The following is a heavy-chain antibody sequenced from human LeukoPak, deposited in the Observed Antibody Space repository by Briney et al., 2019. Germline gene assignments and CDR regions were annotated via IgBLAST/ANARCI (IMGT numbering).Heavy chain of an antibody. D-gene: IGHD3-10*01. CDR1: GGTFSSYA. CDR3: ARDSYGSGSYYNDY. CDR2: IIPILGIA. J-gene: IGHJ4*02. V-gene: IGHV1-69*04. Sequence: SVKVSCKASGGTFSSYAISWVRQAPGQGLEWMGRIIPILGIANYAQKFQGRVTITADKSTSTGYMELSSLRSEDTAVYYCARDSYGSGSYYNDYWGQGTLVTVSS.